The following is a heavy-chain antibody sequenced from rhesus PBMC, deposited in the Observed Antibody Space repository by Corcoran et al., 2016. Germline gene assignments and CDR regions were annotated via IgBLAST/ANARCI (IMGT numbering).Heavy chain of an antibody. D-gene: IGHD2-27*01. CDR1: GFTFCPFF. V-gene: IGHV3S26*01. CDR2: MSKSGGTI. J-gene: IGHJ4*01. Sequence: DVQLVESGGGLVKPGGSLRLSCVASGFTFCPFFMHWVRLAPGKGLEWVSGMSKSGGTIYYADSVKGRFTISRDNAKNSLFLQMNSLRAEDTAVYYCTRKAGGTLDYWGQGVLVTVSS. CDR3: TRKAGGTLDY.